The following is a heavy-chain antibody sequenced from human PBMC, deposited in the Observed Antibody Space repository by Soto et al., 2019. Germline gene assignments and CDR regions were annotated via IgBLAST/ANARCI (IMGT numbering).Heavy chain of an antibody. CDR1: GGSISSYY. J-gene: IGHJ4*02. CDR3: ARGGTTVVKSHFDY. D-gene: IGHD4-17*01. CDR2: IYYSGST. Sequence: PSETLSLTCTVCGGSISSYYWSWIRQPPGKGLEWIGYIYYSGSTNYNPSLKSRVTISVDTSKNQFSLKLSSVTAADTAVYYCARGGTTVVKSHFDYWGRGTLVTVSS. V-gene: IGHV4-59*01.